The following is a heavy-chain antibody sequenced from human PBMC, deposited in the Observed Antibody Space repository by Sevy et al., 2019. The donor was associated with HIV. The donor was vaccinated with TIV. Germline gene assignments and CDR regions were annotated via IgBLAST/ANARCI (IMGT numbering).Heavy chain of an antibody. V-gene: IGHV3-13*01. CDR3: ARGFPKGPSGSYLTGGWLDPYYFDY. CDR1: GFTFSSYD. CDR2: IGTAGDT. Sequence: GGSLRLSCAASGFTFSSYDMHWVRQATGKGLEWVSAIGTAGDTYYPGSVKGRFTISRENAKNSLYLQMNSLRARDTAVYYCARGFPKGPSGSYLTGGWLDPYYFDYWGQGTLVTVSS. J-gene: IGHJ4*02. D-gene: IGHD1-26*01.